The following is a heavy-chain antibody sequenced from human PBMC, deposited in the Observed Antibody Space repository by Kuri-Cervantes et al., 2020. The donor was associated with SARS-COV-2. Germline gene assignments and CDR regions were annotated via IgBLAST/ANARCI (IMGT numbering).Heavy chain of an antibody. D-gene: IGHD5-18*01. J-gene: IGHJ4*02. Sequence: GESLKISCAASGFTFDDYGMSWGRQAPGKGLEWVSGINWNGGSTGYADSVKGRFTISRDNAKNSLYLQMNSLRAEDTAVYYCAKVAYSYGYPTHYFDYWGQGTLVTVSS. CDR3: AKVAYSYGYPTHYFDY. V-gene: IGHV3-20*04. CDR2: INWNGGST. CDR1: GFTFDDYG.